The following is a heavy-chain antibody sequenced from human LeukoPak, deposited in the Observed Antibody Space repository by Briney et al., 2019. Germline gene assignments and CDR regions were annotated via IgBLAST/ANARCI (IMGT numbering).Heavy chain of an antibody. CDR2: ITSTSSFI. D-gene: IGHD5-12*01. CDR3: TSEVATIEGKFDY. J-gene: IGHJ4*02. Sequence: GGSLRLSCAASGFTFRTYTMNWVRQAPGKGLEWVSSITSTSSFIFYADSVQGRFTISSDNAKNSLYLQMDSLRAEDTAVYYCTSEVATIEGKFDYWGQGTLVTVSS. CDR1: GFTFRTYT. V-gene: IGHV3-21*01.